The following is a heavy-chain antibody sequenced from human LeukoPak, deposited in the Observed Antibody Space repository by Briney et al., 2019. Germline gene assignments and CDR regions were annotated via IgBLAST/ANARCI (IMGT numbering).Heavy chain of an antibody. CDR2: IYSGGST. CDR1: GFTVSSNY. D-gene: IGHD5-12*01. CDR3: ARDRHGGDRYRVDP. J-gene: IGHJ5*02. V-gene: IGHV3-53*01. Sequence: GALGLSCAASGFTVSSNYMSWVRQAPGKGLEWASVIYSGGSTYYADSVKGRFTISRDNSKNTLYLQMNSLGAEDTAVYYCARDRHGGDRYRVDPWGQGTLVTVSS.